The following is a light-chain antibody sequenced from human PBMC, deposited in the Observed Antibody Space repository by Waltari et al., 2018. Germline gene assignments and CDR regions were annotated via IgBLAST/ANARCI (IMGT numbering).Light chain of an antibody. CDR2: DAS. Sequence: DIQMTQSPSSLSASVGDRVTITCQSSQDISNYLNWYQQKPGKAPKLLIYDASNLETGVPSRFSGSGSGTDFTFTISSLQPEDIATYYCQQSYSTPFTFGGGTKVEIK. J-gene: IGKJ4*01. CDR1: QDISNY. CDR3: QQSYSTPFT. V-gene: IGKV1-33*01.